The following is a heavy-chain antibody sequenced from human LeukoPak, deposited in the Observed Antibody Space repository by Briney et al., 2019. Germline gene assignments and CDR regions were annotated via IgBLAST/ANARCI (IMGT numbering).Heavy chain of an antibody. D-gene: IGHD3-22*01. J-gene: IGHJ4*02. CDR3: ARHADSSGYYFFDF. Sequence: SETLSLTCTVSAGSISSSNFYWAWIRPPPGKGIERFGSMYHRGSTYYNPSLKSRVTISVDTSKNQFSLNLSSVTAADTAVYYCARHADSSGYYFFDFWGQGTLVTVSS. V-gene: IGHV4-39*01. CDR2: MYHRGST. CDR1: AGSISSSNFY.